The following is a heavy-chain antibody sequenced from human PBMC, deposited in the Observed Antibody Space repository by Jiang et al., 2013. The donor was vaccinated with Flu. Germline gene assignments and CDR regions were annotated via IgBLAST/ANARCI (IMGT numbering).Heavy chain of an antibody. CDR1: GYTFTDYY. D-gene: IGHD3-3*01. V-gene: IGHV1-2*02. CDR2: ISPNTSGT. CDR3: AKDCHRVDDFWSGTNVDH. J-gene: IGHJ5*02. Sequence: SGAEVKRPGASVKISCKASGYTFTDYYMHWVRQVPGQGLEWMGWISPNTSGTYSSQSFQGRVTMTRDTSTNTVFMELSRLRSDDTAVYYCAKDCHRVDDFWSGTNVDHWGQGTLVTVSS.